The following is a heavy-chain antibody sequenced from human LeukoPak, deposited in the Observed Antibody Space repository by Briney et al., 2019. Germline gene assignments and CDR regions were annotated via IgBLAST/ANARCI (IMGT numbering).Heavy chain of an antibody. CDR3: AREGYGSGSSLDY. V-gene: IGHV4-4*07. D-gene: IGHD3-10*01. CDR2: IYTSGTI. Sequence: PSETLSLTCTVSGGSISSYYWSWIRQPAGTALEWIGRIYTSGTITYNPSLKSRVTMSVDTSKNQFSLKLSSVTAADTAVYYCAREGYGSGSSLDYWGQGTLVTVSS. CDR1: GGSISSYY. J-gene: IGHJ4*02.